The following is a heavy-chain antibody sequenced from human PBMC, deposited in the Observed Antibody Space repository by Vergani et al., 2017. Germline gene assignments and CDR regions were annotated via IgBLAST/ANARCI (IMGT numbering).Heavy chain of an antibody. D-gene: IGHD3-10*01. CDR1: GGSISSGDYY. V-gene: IGHV4-30-4*08. Sequence: QVQLQESGPGLVKPSQTLSLTCTVSGGSISSGDYYWSWIRQPPGKGLEWIGYIYYSGSTYYNPSLKSRVTISVDTSKTQFSLKLSSVTAADTAVYYCARFPPYGSGHYYFDYWGQGTLVTVSS. CDR3: ARFPPYGSGHYYFDY. J-gene: IGHJ4*02. CDR2: IYYSGST.